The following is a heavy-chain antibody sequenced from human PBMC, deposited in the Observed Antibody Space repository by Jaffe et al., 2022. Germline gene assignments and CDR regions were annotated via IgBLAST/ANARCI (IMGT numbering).Heavy chain of an antibody. V-gene: IGHV1-2*06. D-gene: IGHD2-2*01. Sequence: QVQLVQSGAEVKKPGASVKVSCKASGYTFTGYYMHWVRQAPGQGLEWMGRINPNSGGTNYAQKFQGRVTMTRDTSISTAYMELSRLRSDDTAVYYCARDQGKVPAAFNWFDPWGQGTLVTVSS. CDR1: GYTFTGYY. J-gene: IGHJ5*02. CDR3: ARDQGKVPAAFNWFDP. CDR2: INPNSGGT.